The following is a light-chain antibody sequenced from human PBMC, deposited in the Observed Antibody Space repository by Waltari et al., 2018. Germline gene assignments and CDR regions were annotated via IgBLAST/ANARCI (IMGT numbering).Light chain of an antibody. CDR2: KNR. Sequence: QSVVTQPPSASGTPGQRVTISCSGSSSNIGGNHVSWYQQFPGMAPKLLIYKNRQRPSGVPDRFSGSKSGTSASLAISGLRSEDEAQYYCAAWDDGLSGPAFGGGTKLTVL. V-gene: IGLV1-47*01. CDR1: SSNIGGNH. J-gene: IGLJ3*02. CDR3: AAWDDGLSGPA.